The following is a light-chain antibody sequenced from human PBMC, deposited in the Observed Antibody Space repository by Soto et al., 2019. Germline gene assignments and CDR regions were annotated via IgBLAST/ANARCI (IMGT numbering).Light chain of an antibody. CDR2: EVS. CDR1: SSDVGGYNY. V-gene: IGLV2-14*01. J-gene: IGLJ3*02. CDR3: SSYTGSSTPV. Sequence: QSALTQPASVSGSPGQSITISCTGTSSDVGGYNYVSWYQHHPGKAPKLMIYEVSNRPSGVSNRFSGSKSVNTAYLTISGLQAEDEADYYCSSYTGSSTPVFGGGTTLTVL.